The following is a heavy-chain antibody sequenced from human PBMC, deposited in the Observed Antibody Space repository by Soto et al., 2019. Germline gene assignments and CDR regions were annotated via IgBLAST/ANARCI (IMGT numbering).Heavy chain of an antibody. D-gene: IGHD5-18*01. J-gene: IGHJ6*02. CDR1: GFTVSSNY. Sequence: GGSLRLSCAASGFTVSSNYMSWVRQAPGKGLEWVSVIYSGGSTYYADSVKGRFTISRDNSKNTLYLQMSSLRAEDTAVYYCATSRRIQLWFYYYYYGMDVWGQGTTVTVSS. CDR3: ATSRRIQLWFYYYYYGMDV. CDR2: IYSGGST. V-gene: IGHV3-53*01.